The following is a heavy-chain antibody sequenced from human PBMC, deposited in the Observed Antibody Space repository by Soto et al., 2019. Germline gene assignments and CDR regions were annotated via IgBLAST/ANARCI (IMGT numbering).Heavy chain of an antibody. J-gene: IGHJ6*02. CDR3: ARDPLSGYDDYYYYYGMDV. Sequence: GGSLRLSCAASGLTFSIFAMSWVRQSPGKGLEWVSTISGSGGSTYYADAVKGRFTISRDNSMGTLYLQMKSLRAEDTAVYYCARDPLSGYDDYYYYYGMDVWGQGTTVTVSS. V-gene: IGHV3-23*01. CDR2: ISGSGGST. CDR1: GLTFSIFA. D-gene: IGHD5-12*01.